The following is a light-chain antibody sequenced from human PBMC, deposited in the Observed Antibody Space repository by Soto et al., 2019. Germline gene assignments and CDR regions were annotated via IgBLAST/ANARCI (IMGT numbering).Light chain of an antibody. CDR3: QQSYNTPLT. CDR2: AAS. Sequence: DIQVTQSPSSLSPSVGDRVTITCRASQSISSYLNWYQQKPGKAPKLLIYAASSLQGGVPSRFSGSGSGTDFTLTISSLQPEDFTTYYCQQSYNTPLTFGGGTKVEIK. CDR1: QSISSY. J-gene: IGKJ4*01. V-gene: IGKV1-39*01.